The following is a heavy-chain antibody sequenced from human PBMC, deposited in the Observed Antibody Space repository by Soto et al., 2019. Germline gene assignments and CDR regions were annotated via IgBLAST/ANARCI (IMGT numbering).Heavy chain of an antibody. CDR2: LDGAGGST. CDR3: ARNLYSYDGSGYYANAFDI. Sequence: GGSLRLSCLASGFTFSDFAMTWVRHVPGRGLEWVASLDGAGGSTYYAESVRGRFSISRDNSQNTLYLQMNSLRAEDTAVYYCARNLYSYDGSGYYANAFDIWGHGTMVTVSS. D-gene: IGHD3-22*01. CDR1: GFTFSDFA. J-gene: IGHJ3*02. V-gene: IGHV3-23*01.